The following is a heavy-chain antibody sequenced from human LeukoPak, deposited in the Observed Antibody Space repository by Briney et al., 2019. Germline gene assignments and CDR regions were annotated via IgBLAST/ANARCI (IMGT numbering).Heavy chain of an antibody. CDR2: INDDGSRT. J-gene: IGHJ4*02. CDR1: GVTFISYW. CDR3: ARNGPIDY. D-gene: IGHD2-8*01. V-gene: IGHV3-74*01. Sequence: GSLRLSSAAAGVTFISYWMHWVRRAPGKGRVWVSRINDDGSRTNYADSVKGRFSISRDNARNTLYLQMNSLRAEDTAVYYCARNGPIDYWGQGTLVTVSS.